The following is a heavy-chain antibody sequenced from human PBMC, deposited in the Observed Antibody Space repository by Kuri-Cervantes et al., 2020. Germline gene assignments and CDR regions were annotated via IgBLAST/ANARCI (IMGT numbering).Heavy chain of an antibody. CDR1: GYTFTSYY. J-gene: IGHJ5*02. Sequence: SVKVSCKASGYTFTSYYMHWVRQAPGQGLEWMGRIIPILGIANYAQKFQGRVTITADKSTSTAYMELSSLRSEDTAVYYCARVGLVRGENWFDPWGQGTLVTVSS. D-gene: IGHD3-10*01. V-gene: IGHV1-69*04. CDR3: ARVGLVRGENWFDP. CDR2: IIPILGIA.